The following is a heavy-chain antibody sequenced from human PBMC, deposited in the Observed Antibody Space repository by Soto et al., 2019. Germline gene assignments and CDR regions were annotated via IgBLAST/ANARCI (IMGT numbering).Heavy chain of an antibody. D-gene: IGHD6-6*01. V-gene: IGHV4-34*01. CDR1: GGSFSGYY. CDR2: INHSGST. Sequence: SETLSLTCAVYGGSFSGYYWSWIRQPPGKGLEWIGEINHSGSTNYNPSLKSRVTISVDTSKNQFSLKLNSVTAADTAVYYCARGPNEQLTPRYYYYYMDVWGKGTTVTVSS. J-gene: IGHJ6*03. CDR3: ARGPNEQLTPRYYYYYMDV.